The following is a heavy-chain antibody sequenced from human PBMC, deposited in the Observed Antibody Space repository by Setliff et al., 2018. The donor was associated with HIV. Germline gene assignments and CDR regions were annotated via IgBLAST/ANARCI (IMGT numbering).Heavy chain of an antibody. Sequence: NPSETLSLTCSVSGGPITSNTYFWDWIRQAPGKGLEWIGSIHHSGNTYYNPSLKSRVSISVDTSKRQFSLKLTSVTAGDSALYYCARRRGQKATGWYYFDFWGQGALVTVSS. V-gene: IGHV4-39*01. CDR3: ARRRGQKATGWYYFDF. D-gene: IGHD6-19*01. CDR2: IHHSGNT. J-gene: IGHJ4*02. CDR1: GGPITSNTYF.